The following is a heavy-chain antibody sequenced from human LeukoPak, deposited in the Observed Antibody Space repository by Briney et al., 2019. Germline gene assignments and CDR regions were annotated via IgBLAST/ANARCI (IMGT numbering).Heavy chain of an antibody. Sequence: HPGASLRLSCAASGFTFSSYAMSWVRQAPGKGLEWVSAISGSGGSTYYADSVKGRFAISRDNSKNTLYLQMNSLRAEDTAVYFCAKFSRLTIRATTVDYWGQGTLVTVSS. CDR1: GFTFSSYA. J-gene: IGHJ4*02. CDR3: AKFSRLTIRATTVDY. CDR2: ISGSGGST. V-gene: IGHV3-23*01. D-gene: IGHD1-26*01.